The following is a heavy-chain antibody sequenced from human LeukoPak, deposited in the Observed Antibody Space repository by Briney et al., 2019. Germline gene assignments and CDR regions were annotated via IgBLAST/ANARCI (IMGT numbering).Heavy chain of an antibody. CDR1: GYTFTGYY. Sequence: ASVKVSCKASGYTFTGYYMHWVRQAPGQGLEWMGRINPNSGGTNYAQKFQGRGTMTRDTSISTAYMELSRLRSDDTAVYYCARLGPPSGFVYPNFDYWGQGTLVTVSS. J-gene: IGHJ4*02. CDR2: INPNSGGT. CDR3: ARLGPPSGFVYPNFDY. D-gene: IGHD2-2*02. V-gene: IGHV1-2*06.